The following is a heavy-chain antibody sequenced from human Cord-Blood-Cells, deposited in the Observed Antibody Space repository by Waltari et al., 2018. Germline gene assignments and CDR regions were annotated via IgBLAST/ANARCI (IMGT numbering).Heavy chain of an antibody. Sequence: QVQLVESGGGVVQPGRSLRLSCAASGFTFSSYAMHWVRPAPGKGLEWVAVISYDGSNKYYADSVKGRFTISRDNSKNTLYLQMNSLRAEDTAVYYCAREGIAAAGTIDYWGQGTLVTVSS. D-gene: IGHD6-13*01. CDR2: ISYDGSNK. CDR1: GFTFSSYA. J-gene: IGHJ4*02. CDR3: AREGIAAAGTIDY. V-gene: IGHV3-30*04.